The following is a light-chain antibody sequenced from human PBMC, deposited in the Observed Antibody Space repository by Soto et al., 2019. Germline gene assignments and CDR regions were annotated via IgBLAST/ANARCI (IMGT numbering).Light chain of an antibody. Sequence: QSVLTQPAAMSGAPGQRVTISCTGSSSNIGAGYDVHWYQQLPGTAPKLLIYGNSNRPSGVPDRFSGSKSGTSASLAITGLQAEDEADYYCQSYDSSLSGYVFGTGTKVTV. V-gene: IGLV1-40*01. J-gene: IGLJ1*01. CDR1: SSNIGAGYD. CDR2: GNS. CDR3: QSYDSSLSGYV.